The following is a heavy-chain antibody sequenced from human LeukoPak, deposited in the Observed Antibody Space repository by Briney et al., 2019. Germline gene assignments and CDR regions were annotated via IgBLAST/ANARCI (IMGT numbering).Heavy chain of an antibody. V-gene: IGHV1-18*01. CDR1: GYTFTSYV. CDR2: ISPYNANT. J-gene: IGHJ4*02. CDR3: ARGYRGYEVDY. Sequence: ASVKVSCKASGYTFTSYVISWVRQAPGQGLEWMGWISPYNANTNYAQKLQGRVTMTTDTSTSTVYMELRSLRSDDTAVYYCARGYRGYEVDYWGQGTLVTVSS. D-gene: IGHD5-12*01.